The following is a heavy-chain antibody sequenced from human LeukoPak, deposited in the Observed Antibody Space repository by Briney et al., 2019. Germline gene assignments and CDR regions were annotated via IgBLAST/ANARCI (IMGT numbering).Heavy chain of an antibody. CDR3: ARSRGVPGVDAFDI. CDR1: GGSISSYY. D-gene: IGHD6-13*01. Sequence: PSETLSLTCTVSGGSISSYYWSWIPQPPRKGLQGIGDIYDSGSTNYNPSLKSRVTISVDTSKNQFSLKLSSVTAADTAVYYCARSRGVPGVDAFDIWGQGTMVTVSS. CDR2: IYDSGST. J-gene: IGHJ3*02. V-gene: IGHV4-59*08.